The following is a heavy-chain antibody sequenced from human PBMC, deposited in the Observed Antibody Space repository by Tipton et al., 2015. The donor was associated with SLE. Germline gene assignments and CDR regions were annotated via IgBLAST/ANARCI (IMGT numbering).Heavy chain of an antibody. D-gene: IGHD2-8*01. J-gene: IGHJ4*02. CDR1: VVYIRSSRHF. CDR3: ARGYCSDGVCYGFWFFDY. CDR2: LYYSGNT. V-gene: IGHV4-39*07. Sequence: TLSLTCTVSVVYIRSSRHFWGWIRQPPGKRLEWIGVLYYSGNTYYNPSLKSPVTLSIDTSKNQFSLKMRSVTAADTAVYFCARGYCSDGVCYGFWFFDYWGQGNLVTVSS.